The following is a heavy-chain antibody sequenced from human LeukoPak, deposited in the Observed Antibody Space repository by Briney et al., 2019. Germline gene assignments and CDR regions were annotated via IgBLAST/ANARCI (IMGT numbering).Heavy chain of an antibody. CDR1: GGSFSGYY. V-gene: IGHV4-34*01. CDR2: INHSGST. Sequence: SETLSLTCAVYGGSFSGYYGSWIRQPPGKGLEWIGEINHSGSTNYNPSLKSRVTISVDTSRNQFSLKLSSVTAADTAVYYCARSRSYQLLTFDYWGPGTLVTVSS. D-gene: IGHD2-2*01. J-gene: IGHJ4*02. CDR3: ARSRSYQLLTFDY.